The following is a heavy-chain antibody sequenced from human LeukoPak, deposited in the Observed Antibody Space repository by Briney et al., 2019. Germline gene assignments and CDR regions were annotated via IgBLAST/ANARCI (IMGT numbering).Heavy chain of an antibody. J-gene: IGHJ3*02. CDR2: INPNSGGT. CDR3: ARGPVVTAITGDAFDI. D-gene: IGHD2-21*02. CDR1: GYTFTGYY. Sequence: ASVKVSCKASGYTFTGYYMHWVRQALGQGLEWMGWINPNSGGTNYAQKFQGWVTMTRDTSISTAYMELSRLRSDDTAVYYCARGPVVTAITGDAFDIWGQGTMVTVSS. V-gene: IGHV1-2*04.